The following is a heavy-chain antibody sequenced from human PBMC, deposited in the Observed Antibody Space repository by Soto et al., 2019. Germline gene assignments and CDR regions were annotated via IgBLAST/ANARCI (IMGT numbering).Heavy chain of an antibody. CDR2: IKSISDGGTT. CDR3: TTGAAIP. Sequence: GGSLRLSCAASGFTFSNAWMSWVRQAPGKGLEWVGRIKSISDGGTTDYAAPGKGRFTISRDDSKNTLYLQTNSLTTEYTAVYFCTTGAAIPWGQGTLVTVSS. J-gene: IGHJ5*02. D-gene: IGHD2-2*02. CDR1: GFTFSNAW. V-gene: IGHV3-15*01.